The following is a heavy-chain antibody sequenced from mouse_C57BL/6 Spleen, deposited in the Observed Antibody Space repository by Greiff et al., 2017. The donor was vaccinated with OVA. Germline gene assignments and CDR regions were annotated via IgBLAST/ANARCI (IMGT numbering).Heavy chain of an antibody. D-gene: IGHD1-1*01. CDR2: INYDGSST. Sequence: EVMLVESEGGLVQPGSSMKLSCTASGFTFSDYYMAWVRQVPEKGLEWVANINYDGSSTYYLDSLKSRFIISRDNAKNILYLQMSSLKSEDTATYYCARDDYYGSYGYFDVWGTGTTVTVSS. J-gene: IGHJ1*03. V-gene: IGHV5-16*01. CDR3: ARDDYYGSYGYFDV. CDR1: GFTFSDYY.